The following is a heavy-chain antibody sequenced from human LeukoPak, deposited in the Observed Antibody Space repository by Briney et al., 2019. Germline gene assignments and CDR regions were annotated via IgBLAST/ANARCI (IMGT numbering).Heavy chain of an antibody. Sequence: GGSLRLSCAASGFTFSDYPVHWVRQAPGKGLEWVGVAPSAGTTKYYADSVKGRFTISRGNSENTVFLQMNNLRAEDTALYYRSRGASTGERYFDHWGQGSLVTVSS. V-gene: IGHV3-30*04. J-gene: IGHJ4*02. CDR2: APSAGTTK. CDR1: GFTFSDYP. D-gene: IGHD1-26*01. CDR3: SRGASTGERYFDH.